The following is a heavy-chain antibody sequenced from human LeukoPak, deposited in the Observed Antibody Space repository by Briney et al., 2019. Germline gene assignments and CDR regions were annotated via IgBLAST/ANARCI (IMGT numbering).Heavy chain of an antibody. Sequence: ASVKVSCKASGYTFTSYYMHWVRQAPGQGLEWMGIINPSGGSTSYAQKFQGRVTMTRDTSTSTVYMELSSLRSEDTAVYYCARVPYSISYCSGGSCYSFQHWGQGTLVTVSS. D-gene: IGHD2-15*01. V-gene: IGHV1-46*01. CDR2: INPSGGST. CDR1: GYTFTSYY. J-gene: IGHJ1*01. CDR3: ARVPYSISYCSGGSCYSFQH.